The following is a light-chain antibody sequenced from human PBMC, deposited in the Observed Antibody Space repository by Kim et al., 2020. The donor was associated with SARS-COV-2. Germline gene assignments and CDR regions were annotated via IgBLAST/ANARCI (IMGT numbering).Light chain of an antibody. J-gene: IGKJ4*01. CDR1: QSVSSSY. CDR3: QQDYNLPLT. Sequence: PGERVTLSCRASQSVSSSYLTWYQQKQGQAPRLLIYGASTRATGITARFSGSGSGTDFTITISSLQAEDFEVYYCQQDYNLPLTFGGGTKVDIK. V-gene: IGKV3D-7*01. CDR2: GAS.